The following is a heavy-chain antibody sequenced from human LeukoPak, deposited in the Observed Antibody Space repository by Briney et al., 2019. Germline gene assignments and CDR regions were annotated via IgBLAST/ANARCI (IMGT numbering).Heavy chain of an antibody. V-gene: IGHV3-30*18. D-gene: IGHD6-19*01. CDR2: ISYDGSNK. J-gene: IGHJ4*02. CDR3: AKESWLAEHFSYYFDY. Sequence: PGGSLRLSCAASGFTSSSYGMHWVRQAPGKGLEWVAVISYDGSNKYYADSVKGRFTISRDNSKNTLYLQMNSLRAEDTAVYYCAKESWLAEHFSYYFDYWGQGTLVTVSS. CDR1: GFTSSSYG.